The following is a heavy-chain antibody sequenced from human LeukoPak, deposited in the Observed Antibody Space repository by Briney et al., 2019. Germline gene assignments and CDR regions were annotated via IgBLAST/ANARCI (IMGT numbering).Heavy chain of an antibody. CDR2: IHHSGST. D-gene: IGHD3-10*01. CDR1: GYSISSGYY. J-gene: IGHJ6*03. CDR3: ARARNTMVRGVIYYYYYMDV. Sequence: SETLSLTCTVSGYSISSGYYWGWIRQPPGKGLEWIGSIHHSGSTYYNPSLKSRVTISVDTSKNQFSLKLSSVTAADTAVYYCARARNTMVRGVIYYYYYMDVWGKGTTVTVSS. V-gene: IGHV4-38-2*02.